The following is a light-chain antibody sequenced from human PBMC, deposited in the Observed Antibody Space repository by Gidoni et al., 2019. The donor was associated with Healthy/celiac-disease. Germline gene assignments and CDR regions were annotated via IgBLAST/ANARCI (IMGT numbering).Light chain of an antibody. CDR2: KDS. J-gene: IGLJ2*01. CDR1: ALPKQY. CDR3: QSADSSGMV. V-gene: IGLV3-25*03. Sequence: YELTQPPSVSVSPGQTARITCSGDALPKQYAYWYQQKPGQAPVLVIYKDSERPSGIPERFSGSSSGTTVTLTISGVQAEDEADYYCQSADSSGMVFGGGTKLTVL.